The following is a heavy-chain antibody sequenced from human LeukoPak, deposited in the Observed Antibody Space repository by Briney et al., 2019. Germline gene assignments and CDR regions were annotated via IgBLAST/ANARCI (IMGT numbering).Heavy chain of an antibody. CDR1: VFTSRRYA. D-gene: IGHD4-17*01. Sequence: PGGSLRLSCAPSVFTSRRYAISCGRRAPGKGVEWGSAISGSVYRTYYADSVKGRYTISRDNSKKTLSLQMNSLRAEDTAVYYCAKGEKRDHDYGDYNAYWGQGTLVTVSS. V-gene: IGHV3-23*01. CDR3: AKGEKRDHDYGDYNAY. J-gene: IGHJ4*02. CDR2: ISGSVYRT.